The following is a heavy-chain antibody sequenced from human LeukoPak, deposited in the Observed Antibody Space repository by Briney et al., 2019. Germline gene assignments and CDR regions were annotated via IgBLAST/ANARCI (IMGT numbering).Heavy chain of an antibody. V-gene: IGHV5-51*01. Sequence: PGESLKISCKGSGYSFTSYWIGWVCQMPGKGLEWMGIIYPNDSDTRYSPSFQGQVTISADKSISTAYLQWSSLKASDTAMYYCAKQPTSMVRGIIITDYYFDYWGQGTLVTVSS. J-gene: IGHJ4*02. CDR2: IYPNDSDT. D-gene: IGHD3-10*01. CDR1: GYSFTSYW. CDR3: AKQPTSMVRGIIITDYYFDY.